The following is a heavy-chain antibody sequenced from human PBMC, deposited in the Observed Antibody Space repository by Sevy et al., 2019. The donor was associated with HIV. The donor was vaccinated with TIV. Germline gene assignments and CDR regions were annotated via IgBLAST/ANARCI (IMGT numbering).Heavy chain of an antibody. CDR2: MNSNSGNT. V-gene: IGHV1-8*01. CDR1: GYTFTSYD. CDR3: ARYYYDSSGYYDYNGMDV. J-gene: IGHJ6*02. D-gene: IGHD3-22*01. Sequence: ASVKVSCKASGYTFTSYDINWMRQATGQGLEWMGWMNSNSGNTGYAQKFQGRVTMTRNTSISTAYMELSSLRSEDTAVYYCARYYYDSSGYYDYNGMDVWGQGTTVTVSS.